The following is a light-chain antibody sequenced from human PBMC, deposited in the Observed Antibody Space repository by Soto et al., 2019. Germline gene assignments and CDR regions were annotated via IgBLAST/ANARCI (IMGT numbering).Light chain of an antibody. CDR2: GAS. CDR1: QTISSAS. CDR3: QQYGSSPLT. V-gene: IGKV3-20*01. J-gene: IGKJ4*01. Sequence: EIVLTQSPGTLSLSPGERGNLSCRAGQTISSASLAWYQQKPGQAPRLLIYGASNRASGIPDRFSGSGSGTDFTLTITRLEPEDFAVYYCQQYGSSPLTFGGGTKVEIK.